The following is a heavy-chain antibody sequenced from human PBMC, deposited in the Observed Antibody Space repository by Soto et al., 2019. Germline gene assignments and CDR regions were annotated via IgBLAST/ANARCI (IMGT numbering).Heavy chain of an antibody. J-gene: IGHJ6*02. CDR1: GYTFSDYG. CDR2: ITYDGNKK. CDR3: AKWAHNAMDV. V-gene: IGHV3-30*18. Sequence: QAQLVESGGGVVQPGRSLRLSCAASGYTFSDYGIHWVRQAPGKGLEWVAVITYDGNKKYYADSVKGRFTIYRDNSKNTLYLQMDSLRGEDTAVYYCAKWAHNAMDVWGQGTTVTVSS.